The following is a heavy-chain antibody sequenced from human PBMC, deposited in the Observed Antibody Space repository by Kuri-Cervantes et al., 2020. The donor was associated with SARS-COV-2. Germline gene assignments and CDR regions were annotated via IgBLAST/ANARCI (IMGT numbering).Heavy chain of an antibody. D-gene: IGHD7-27*01. CDR2: ISSSGGKI. CDR3: AREKLGTVAFFDY. Sequence: GESLKISCTVSGFIFSSFEMNWIRHVPGKGLEWVSYISSSGGKIYYADSVKGRFTISRDNAENSLYLEMNSLRAEDTAVYYCAREKLGTVAFFDYWGQGTLVTVSS. J-gene: IGHJ4*02. V-gene: IGHV3-48*03. CDR1: GFIFSSFE.